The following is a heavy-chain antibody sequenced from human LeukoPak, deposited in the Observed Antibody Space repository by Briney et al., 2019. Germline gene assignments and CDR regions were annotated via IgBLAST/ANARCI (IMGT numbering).Heavy chain of an antibody. Sequence: PSQTLSLTCAVYGGSFSGFYWNWIRQPPGKGLEWIGEIDHSGSTNYNPSLKSRVTISVDTSKNQFSLNLSSVTAADTAVYYCARQGSDNRPNFDYWGQGTLVTVSS. CDR1: GGSFSGFY. J-gene: IGHJ4*02. V-gene: IGHV4-34*01. CDR2: IDHSGST. CDR3: ARQGSDNRPNFDY. D-gene: IGHD1-14*01.